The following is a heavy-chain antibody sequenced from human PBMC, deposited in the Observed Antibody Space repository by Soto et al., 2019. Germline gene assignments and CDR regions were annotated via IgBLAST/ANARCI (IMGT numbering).Heavy chain of an antibody. CDR2: IYPGDSDT. Sequence: GESLKISCKGSGYSFTSYWIGWVRQMPGKGLEWMGIIYPGDSDTRYSPSFQGQVTISADKSISTAYLQWSSLKASDTAMYYCARPVMPKYSSSWYYYFDYWGQGTLVTVPQ. V-gene: IGHV5-51*01. D-gene: IGHD6-13*01. CDR3: ARPVMPKYSSSWYYYFDY. CDR1: GYSFTSYW. J-gene: IGHJ4*02.